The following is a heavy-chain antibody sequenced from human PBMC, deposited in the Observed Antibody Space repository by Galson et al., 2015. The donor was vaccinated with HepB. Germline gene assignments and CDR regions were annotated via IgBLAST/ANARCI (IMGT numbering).Heavy chain of an antibody. V-gene: IGHV4-34*01. CDR2: INHSGST. CDR1: GGSFSGYY. Sequence: ETLSLTCAIYGGSFSGYYWSWIRQPPGKGLEWIGEINHSGSTNYNPSLKSRVTISVDTSKNQFSLKLSSVTAANTAVYYCARGGKMGYYYYYYGMDVWGQGTTVTVSS. D-gene: IGHD5-24*01. CDR3: ARGGKMGYYYYYYGMDV. J-gene: IGHJ6*02.